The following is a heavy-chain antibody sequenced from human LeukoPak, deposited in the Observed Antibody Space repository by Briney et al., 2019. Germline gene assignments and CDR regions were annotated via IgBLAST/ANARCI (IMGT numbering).Heavy chain of an antibody. CDR2: IKSKTDGGTT. D-gene: IGHD6-13*01. CDR3: TTDQVGSSWPYYFDY. Sequence: GESLKISCAASGFTFSNAWMSWVRQAPGKGLEWVGRIKSKTDGGTTDYAAPVKGRFTISRDDSKNTLYLQVNSLKTEDTAVYYCTTDQVGSSWPYYFDYWGQGTLVTVSS. J-gene: IGHJ4*02. CDR1: GFTFSNAW. V-gene: IGHV3-15*01.